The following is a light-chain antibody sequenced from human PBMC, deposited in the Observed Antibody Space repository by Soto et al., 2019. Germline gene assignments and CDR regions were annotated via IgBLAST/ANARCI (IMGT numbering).Light chain of an antibody. J-gene: IGKJ1*01. CDR2: DAS. V-gene: IGKV3-20*01. Sequence: EIVMTQSPATLSVSPVERATLSCRASQSVSSNLAWYQQTPGQAPRLLIYDASTRATGISDRFSGSGSGTDFTLTISRLEPEDFAVYYCQQYGSSPKTCGQGTKGDIK. CDR3: QQYGSSPKT. CDR1: QSVSSN.